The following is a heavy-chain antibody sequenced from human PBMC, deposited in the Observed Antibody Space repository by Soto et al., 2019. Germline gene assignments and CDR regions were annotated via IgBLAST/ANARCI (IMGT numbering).Heavy chain of an antibody. J-gene: IGHJ4*02. CDR3: ARHPRDGYNYGGSGIFDY. V-gene: IGHV4-39*01. Sequence: QLQLQESGPGLVKPSETLSLTCTVSGGSVSSSSYWWGWIRQPPGKVLEWIGDGYYSGSTYYNPSLTSRVTISVDTSKNQFSLKLSSVTAADTAVYYCARHPRDGYNYGGSGIFDYWGPGTLVTVSS. CDR2: GYYSGST. D-gene: IGHD5-12*01. CDR1: GGSVSSSSYW.